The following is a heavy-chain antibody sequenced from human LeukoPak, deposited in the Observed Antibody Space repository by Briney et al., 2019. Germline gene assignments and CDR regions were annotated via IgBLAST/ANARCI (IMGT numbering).Heavy chain of an antibody. D-gene: IGHD5-18*01. Sequence: PSETLSLTCIVSGGSISSYSWSWIRQPPGKGLEWIGYIYYSGSTNFNPSLKSRVTISVDTSKNQFSLKLSSVTAADTAVYYCARVLGGYSYGPFDYWGQGTLVTVSS. CDR2: IYYSGST. J-gene: IGHJ4*02. CDR3: ARVLGGYSYGPFDY. CDR1: GGSISSYS. V-gene: IGHV4-59*08.